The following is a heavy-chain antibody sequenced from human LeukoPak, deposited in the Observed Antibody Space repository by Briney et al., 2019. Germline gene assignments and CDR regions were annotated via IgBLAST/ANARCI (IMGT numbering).Heavy chain of an antibody. Sequence: SETLSLTCSVSGGSIRSSDDYWGFVRETPGKGLEWIGSIYYSGSTYYNPSLKSRVTISVDTSKNQFSLKLSSVTAADTAVYYCARHHDSSGLYGPFDYWGQGTVVTVSS. V-gene: IGHV4-39*01. CDR2: IYYSGST. D-gene: IGHD3-22*01. J-gene: IGHJ4*02. CDR1: GGSIRSSDDY. CDR3: ARHHDSSGLYGPFDY.